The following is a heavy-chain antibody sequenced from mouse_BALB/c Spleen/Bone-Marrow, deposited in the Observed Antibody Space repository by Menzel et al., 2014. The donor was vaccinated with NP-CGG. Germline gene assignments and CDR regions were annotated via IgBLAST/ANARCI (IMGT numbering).Heavy chain of an antibody. Sequence: VQHQQSEPELEKPGASVKISCKASSYSFTGYTMNWVKQSNGKSLEWIGNIDPYYGGTSYNQKFKGKAKLTVDKSSSTAYMQLKSLTSEDSAVYYCARAVDVMDYWGQGTPVTASS. J-gene: IGHJ4*01. CDR2: IDPYYGGT. CDR3: ARAVDVMDY. CDR1: SYSFTGYT. V-gene: IGHV1-39*01. D-gene: IGHD1-1*01.